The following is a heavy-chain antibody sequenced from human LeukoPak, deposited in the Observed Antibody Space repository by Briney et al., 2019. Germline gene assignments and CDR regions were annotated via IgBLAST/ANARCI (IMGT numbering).Heavy chain of an antibody. CDR1: GFTISSYA. CDR2: IIDNGYIT. Sequence: PGGSLRLSCAASGFTISSYAMSWVRQAPGKGLEWVSGIIDNGYITYYANSVRGRFTISRDNSKNTLFLQMNSLRAEDTAVYYCAKLGGQEVHNYYVAVWGKGTTVAVSS. CDR3: AKLGGQEVHNYYVAV. D-gene: IGHD3-16*01. J-gene: IGHJ6*03. V-gene: IGHV3-23*01.